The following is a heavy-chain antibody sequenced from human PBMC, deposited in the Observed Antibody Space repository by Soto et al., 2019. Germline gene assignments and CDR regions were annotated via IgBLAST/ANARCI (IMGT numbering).Heavy chain of an antibody. Sequence: ASVKVSCKASRYTFTSYDINWVRQATGQGLEWMGWMNPNSGNTGYAQKFQGRVTMTRNTSISTAYMELSSLRSEDTAVYYCARGHKIYGDYAFDIWGQGTMVTVSS. CDR1: RYTFTSYD. V-gene: IGHV1-8*01. D-gene: IGHD4-17*01. CDR2: MNPNSGNT. CDR3: ARGHKIYGDYAFDI. J-gene: IGHJ3*02.